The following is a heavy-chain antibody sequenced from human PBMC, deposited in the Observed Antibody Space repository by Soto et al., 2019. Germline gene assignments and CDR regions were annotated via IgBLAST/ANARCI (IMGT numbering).Heavy chain of an antibody. V-gene: IGHV3-48*01. CDR2: ISSSGSTI. CDR3: ARDPDSSGWYNWFDP. J-gene: IGHJ5*02. Sequence: EVQLVESGGGLVQPGGSLRLSCAASGFTFSSYSMNWVRQAPGKGLEWVSYISSSGSTIYYADSVKGRFTISRDNAKNSLYLQMNSLRAEDTAVYYCARDPDSSGWYNWFDPWGQGTLVNVSS. CDR1: GFTFSSYS. D-gene: IGHD6-19*01.